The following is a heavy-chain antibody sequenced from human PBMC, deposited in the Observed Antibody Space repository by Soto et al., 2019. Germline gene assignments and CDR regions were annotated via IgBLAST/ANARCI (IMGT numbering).Heavy chain of an antibody. CDR1: GYSFTSYW. D-gene: IGHD6-13*01. J-gene: IGHJ4*02. CDR2: IDPSDSYT. CDR3: ERRAIAAAGTKTLDY. V-gene: IGHV5-10-1*01. Sequence: PGESLKISCKGSGYSFTSYWISWVRQMPGKGLEWMGRIDPSDSYTNYSPSFQGHVTISADKSISTAYLQWSSLKASDTAMYYCERRAIAAAGTKTLDYCGQGPLVTVYS.